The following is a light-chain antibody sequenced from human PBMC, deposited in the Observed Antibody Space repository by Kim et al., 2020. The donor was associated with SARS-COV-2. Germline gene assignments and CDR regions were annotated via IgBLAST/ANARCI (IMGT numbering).Light chain of an antibody. CDR2: QAP. Sequence: DIQMTQSPSTLSAFVGNRVTITCRASQSVDSWLAWYQQKPGKAPKLLIYQAPKLASGVPSRFSGSGSGTDFTLTISNLQPDDSAIYYCKQYETYWTFGPGTKVDIK. CDR3: KQYETYWT. V-gene: IGKV1-5*03. J-gene: IGKJ1*01. CDR1: QSVDSW.